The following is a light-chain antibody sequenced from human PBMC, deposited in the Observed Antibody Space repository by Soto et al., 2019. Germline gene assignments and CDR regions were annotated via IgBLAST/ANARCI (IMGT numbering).Light chain of an antibody. CDR2: EVN. CDR1: SSDVGAYNY. V-gene: IGLV2-14*01. Sequence: QSVLTQPASVSGSPGQSITISCTGTSSDVGAYNYVSWYQQHPGKAPKLMIYEVNNRPSGVSTRFSGSKSGNTASLTISGLLAEDEADYYCSSYTSSSALNVIFGGGTQLTVL. J-gene: IGLJ2*01. CDR3: SSYTSSSALNVI.